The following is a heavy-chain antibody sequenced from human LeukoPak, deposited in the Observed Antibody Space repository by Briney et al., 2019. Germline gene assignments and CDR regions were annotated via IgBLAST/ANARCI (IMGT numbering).Heavy chain of an antibody. CDR1: GFTFSSYS. V-gene: IGHV3-21*04. CDR2: ISSSSYI. CDR3: ARDASYGGMDV. J-gene: IGHJ6*02. Sequence: GGSLRLSCAASGFTFSSYSMNWVRQAPGKGLEWVSSISSSSYIYYADSVKGRFTISRDNAKNSLYLQMNSLRAEDTAVYYCARDASYGGMDVWGQGTTVTVSS. D-gene: IGHD3-10*01.